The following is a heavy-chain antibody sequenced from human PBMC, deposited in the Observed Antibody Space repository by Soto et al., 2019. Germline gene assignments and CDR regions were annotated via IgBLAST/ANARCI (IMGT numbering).Heavy chain of an antibody. J-gene: IGHJ4*02. Sequence: QVQLVESGGGVVQPGRSLRLSCAASGFTFSSYAMHWVRQAPGKGLEWVAVISYDGSNKYYADSVKGRFTISRDNSKNTLYLQMNSLGAEDTAVYYCARGRYYGSGSYRPYFDYWGQGTLVTVSS. CDR2: ISYDGSNK. CDR3: ARGRYYGSGSYRPYFDY. CDR1: GFTFSSYA. V-gene: IGHV3-30-3*01. D-gene: IGHD3-10*01.